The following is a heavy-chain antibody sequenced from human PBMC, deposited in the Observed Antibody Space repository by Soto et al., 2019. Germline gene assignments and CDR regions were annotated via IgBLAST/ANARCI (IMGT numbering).Heavy chain of an antibody. Sequence: SETLSLTCAVYGGSFSGYYWSWIRQPPGKGLEWIGEINHSGSTNYNPSLKSRVTISVDTSKNQFSLKLSSVTAADTAVYYCARTPPITMIVVVPLYGMDVGGQGTTVTVSS. D-gene: IGHD3-22*01. V-gene: IGHV4-34*01. J-gene: IGHJ6*02. CDR2: INHSGST. CDR1: GGSFSGYY. CDR3: ARTPPITMIVVVPLYGMDV.